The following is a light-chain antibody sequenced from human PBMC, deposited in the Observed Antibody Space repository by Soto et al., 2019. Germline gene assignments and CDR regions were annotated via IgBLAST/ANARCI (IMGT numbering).Light chain of an antibody. V-gene: IGLV1-47*01. CDR1: SSNLGINY. CDR2: RNN. Sequence: QSVLTQPPSASGTPGQRVTISCSGSSSNLGINYVYWYQQLPGTAPKLLIYRNNQRPSGVPERFSGSKSGTPASLAISGLRSEDEADYYCAAWDDTLSRVVFGGGTKLTVL. CDR3: AAWDDTLSRVV. J-gene: IGLJ2*01.